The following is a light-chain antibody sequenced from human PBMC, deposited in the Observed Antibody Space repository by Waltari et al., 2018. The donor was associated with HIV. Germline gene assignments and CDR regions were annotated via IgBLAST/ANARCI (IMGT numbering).Light chain of an antibody. CDR2: KNH. CDR1: RSYFEHAH. Sequence: SVLTPPPSSSGTPGHTVITSCSGTRSYFEHAHVYRYQQLPGNTPNLLIYKNHQRRSGVPDRFACSKSATSASLAISWRRSEEEADYYCVGWDGSLSGYVFGAGTKVTVL. V-gene: IGLV1-47*01. CDR3: VGWDGSLSGYV. J-gene: IGLJ1*01.